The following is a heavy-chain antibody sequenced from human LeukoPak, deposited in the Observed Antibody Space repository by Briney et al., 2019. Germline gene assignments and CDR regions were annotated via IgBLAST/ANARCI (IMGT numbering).Heavy chain of an antibody. CDR3: ARRRITIFGVVMFGYFDY. Sequence: GESLKIPCKGSGYSFTSYWIGWVRQMPGKGLVWMGIIYPGDSDTRYSPSFQGQVTISADKSISTAYLQWSSLKASDTAMYYCARRRITIFGVVMFGYFDYWGQGTLVTVSS. CDR2: IYPGDSDT. CDR1: GYSFTSYW. D-gene: IGHD3-3*01. V-gene: IGHV5-51*01. J-gene: IGHJ4*02.